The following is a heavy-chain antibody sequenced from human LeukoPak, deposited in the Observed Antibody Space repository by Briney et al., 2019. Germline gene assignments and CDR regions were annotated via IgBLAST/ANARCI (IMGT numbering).Heavy chain of an antibody. CDR3: ARDKNRGGYDYLPLV. J-gene: IGHJ4*02. CDR2: ISAYNGNT. CDR1: GYTFTSYG. V-gene: IGHV1-18*01. Sequence: GASVKVSCKASGYTFTSYGISWVRQAPGQGLEWMGWISAYNGNTNYAQKLQGRVTMTTDTSTSTAYMELRSLRSDDTAVYYCARDKNRGGYDYLPLVWGQGTLVTVSS. D-gene: IGHD5-12*01.